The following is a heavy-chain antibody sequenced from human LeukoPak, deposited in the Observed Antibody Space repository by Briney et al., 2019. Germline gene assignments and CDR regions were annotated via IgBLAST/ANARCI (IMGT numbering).Heavy chain of an antibody. Sequence: GGSLRLSCAASGFTFSTYWMHWVRQAPGEGLVWVSRIKSDGSDTSYADSVKGRFTISRDNAKNTLYLQMNSLRDEDTAVYYCARVRGYSYGYYFDYWGQGTLVTVSS. V-gene: IGHV3-74*01. CDR1: GFTFSTYW. D-gene: IGHD5-18*01. CDR2: IKSDGSDT. J-gene: IGHJ4*02. CDR3: ARVRGYSYGYYFDY.